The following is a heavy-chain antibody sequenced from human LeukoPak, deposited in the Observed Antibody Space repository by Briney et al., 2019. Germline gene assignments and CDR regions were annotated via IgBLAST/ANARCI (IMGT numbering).Heavy chain of an antibody. CDR2: IYWNDDE. Sequence: SGPTQLNPTQPLTLTCTFSGFALSTSGVGVGVGWIRQPPGKALEWLALIYWNDDERYSPSLKSRLTITKDTSKNQVVLTMTNMDPVDTATYYCARRIRSGNYFDYWGQGTLVTVSS. J-gene: IGHJ4*02. V-gene: IGHV2-5*01. CDR3: ARRIRSGNYFDY. D-gene: IGHD1-26*01. CDR1: GFALSTSGVGVG.